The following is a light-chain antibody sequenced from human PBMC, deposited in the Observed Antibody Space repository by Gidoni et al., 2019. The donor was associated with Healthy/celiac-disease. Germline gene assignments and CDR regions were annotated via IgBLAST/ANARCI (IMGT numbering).Light chain of an antibody. CDR2: AAS. CDR1: QSISSY. Sequence: IQMTQSPSSLSASVGDRVTITCRASQSISSYLNWYQQKPGKAPKLLIYAASSLQSGVPSRFSGSGSGTDFTLNISSLQPEDFATYYCQQSYSTPMYTFGQGTKLEIK. V-gene: IGKV1-39*01. J-gene: IGKJ2*01. CDR3: QQSYSTPMYT.